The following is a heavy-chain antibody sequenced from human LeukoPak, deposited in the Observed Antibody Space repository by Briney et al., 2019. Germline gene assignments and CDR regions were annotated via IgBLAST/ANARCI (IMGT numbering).Heavy chain of an antibody. V-gene: IGHV5-51*01. CDR3: ARHWSSAWFGY. D-gene: IGHD6-25*01. CDR2: INPANSDI. CDR1: GYSFTNYW. J-gene: IGHJ4*02. Sequence: GESLKISCRTSGYSFTNYWIGWVRQMPGKGLKWLGNINPANSDITNSPSFQGQVTLSADKSISTAYLQWSSLKASDTAIYYCARHWSSAWFGYWGQGTQVTVSP.